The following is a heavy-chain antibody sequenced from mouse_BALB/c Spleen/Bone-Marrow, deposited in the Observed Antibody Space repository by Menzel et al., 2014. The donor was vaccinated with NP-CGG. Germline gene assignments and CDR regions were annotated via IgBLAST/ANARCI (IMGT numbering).Heavy chain of an antibody. D-gene: IGHD4-1*01. CDR2: ISSGSSTI. Sequence: EVKVVESGGGLVQPGGSRKLSCAAPGFTFSSFGMHWVRQAPEKGLEWVAYISSGSSTIFYADTVKGRFTISRDNPKNTLFLQMTSLRSEDTAIYYCTRGGNWEDFDYWGQGTTLTVSS. CDR1: GFTFSSFG. J-gene: IGHJ2*01. V-gene: IGHV5-17*02. CDR3: TRGGNWEDFDY.